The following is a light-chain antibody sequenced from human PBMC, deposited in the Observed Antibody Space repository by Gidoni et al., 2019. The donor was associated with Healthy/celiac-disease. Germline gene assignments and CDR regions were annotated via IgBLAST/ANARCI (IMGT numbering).Light chain of an antibody. J-gene: IGKJ4*01. Sequence: DIVMTQSPDSLAVSLGERATINCKSSQSVLYNSNNKNDLAWYQQKPGQPPKLLIYWASTRESGVPDRFSGSGSGTHFTLTISSLQAEDVALYYCQQYYSTPPAFGGGTKVEIK. CDR2: WAS. CDR1: QSVLYNSNNKND. V-gene: IGKV4-1*01. CDR3: QQYYSTPPA.